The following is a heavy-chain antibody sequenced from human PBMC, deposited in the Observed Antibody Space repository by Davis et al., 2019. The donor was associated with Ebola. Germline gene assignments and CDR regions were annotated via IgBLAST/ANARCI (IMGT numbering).Heavy chain of an antibody. V-gene: IGHV4-34*01. Sequence: MPSETLSLTCAVYGGSFSGYYWSWIRQPPGKGLEWIGEIYHSGSTNYNPSLKSRVTISVDKSKNQFSLKLSSVTAADTAVYYCARGRARLDYWGQGTLVTVSS. J-gene: IGHJ4*02. CDR1: GGSFSGYY. CDR3: ARGRARLDY. CDR2: IYHSGST.